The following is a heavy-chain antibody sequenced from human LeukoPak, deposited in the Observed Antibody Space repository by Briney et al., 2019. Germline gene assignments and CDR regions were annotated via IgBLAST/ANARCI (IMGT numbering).Heavy chain of an antibody. CDR1: VYTFTIYA. J-gene: IGHJ4*02. CDR2: IRAYNGDT. Sequence: ASVKVSCEASVYTFTIYALSWVPEAPGQGLECRGWIRAYNGDTIYAHKLQGRVTMTTDTSTSTAYMELRSLRSDDTAVYYCARDIKVTVDYWGQGTLVTVSS. CDR3: ARDIKVTVDY. V-gene: IGHV1-18*01. D-gene: IGHD5-18*01.